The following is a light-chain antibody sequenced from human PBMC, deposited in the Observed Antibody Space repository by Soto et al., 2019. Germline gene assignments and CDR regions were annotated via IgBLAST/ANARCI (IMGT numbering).Light chain of an antibody. V-gene: IGKV3-11*01. CDR1: QSVDSY. CDR2: GAS. Sequence: EIVLTQSPASLSLSPGERATRSCRASQSVDSYLVWYQQKPGQAPRLLISGASNRATGIAARFSGSGSGTDFTLTINSLEPEDFAVYYCQQRNNWPITFGQGTRLEIK. CDR3: QQRNNWPIT. J-gene: IGKJ5*01.